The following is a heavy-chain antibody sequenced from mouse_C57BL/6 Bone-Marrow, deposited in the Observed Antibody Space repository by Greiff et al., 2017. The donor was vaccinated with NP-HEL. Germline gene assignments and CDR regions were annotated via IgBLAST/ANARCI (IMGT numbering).Heavy chain of an antibody. CDR1: GYTFTSYW. D-gene: IGHD2-5*01. CDR2: IHPNSGST. Sequence: QVQLKQPGAELVKPGASVKLSCKASGYTFTSYWMHWVKQRPGQGLEWIGMIHPNSGSTNYNEKFKSKATLTVDKSSSTAYMQLSSLTSEDSAVYYCARGDYYSNYVRAMDYWGQGTSVTVSS. V-gene: IGHV1-64*01. CDR3: ARGDYYSNYVRAMDY. J-gene: IGHJ4*01.